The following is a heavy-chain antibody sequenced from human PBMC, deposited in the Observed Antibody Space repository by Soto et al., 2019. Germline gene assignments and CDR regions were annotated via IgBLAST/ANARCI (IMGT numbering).Heavy chain of an antibody. Sequence: LRLSCEASGFTFDDYAIHWVRQAPGKGLEWVSGISWNSAAIDYAVSVKGRFTIVRDNAMNSLYLQMNHLRPEDTAFYYCAKDRGSSSWDPIFDFWGQGILVTVSS. V-gene: IGHV3-9*01. J-gene: IGHJ4*02. D-gene: IGHD6-13*01. CDR2: ISWNSAAI. CDR3: AKDRGSSSWDPIFDF. CDR1: GFTFDDYA.